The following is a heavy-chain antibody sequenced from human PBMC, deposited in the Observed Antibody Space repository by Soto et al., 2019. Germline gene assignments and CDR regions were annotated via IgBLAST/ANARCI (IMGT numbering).Heavy chain of an antibody. D-gene: IGHD3-9*01. CDR1: GLTFSSYS. Sequence: GGSLRLSCAASGLTFSSYSMNWVRQAPGKGLEWVSSISSSSSYIYYADSVKGRFTISRDNAKNTLYLQMNRMRAEATAVYYCAIGNQVEEYDIFTGDAVKCWGRGTT. V-gene: IGHV3-21*01. CDR2: ISSSSSYI. CDR3: AIGNQVEEYDIFTGDAVKC. J-gene: IGHJ6*01.